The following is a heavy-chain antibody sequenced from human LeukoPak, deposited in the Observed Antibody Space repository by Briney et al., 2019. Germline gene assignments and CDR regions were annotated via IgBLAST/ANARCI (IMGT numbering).Heavy chain of an antibody. Sequence: GGSLRLSCAASGFTFSSYAMHWVRQAPGKGLEWVAVISYDGSNKYYADSVKGRFTISRDNSKNTLYLQMNSLRAEDTAVYYCARDGRPYYYDSSGYFPMDVWGKGTTVTVSS. D-gene: IGHD3-22*01. CDR3: ARDGRPYYYDSSGYFPMDV. V-gene: IGHV3-30*04. J-gene: IGHJ6*03. CDR2: ISYDGSNK. CDR1: GFTFSSYA.